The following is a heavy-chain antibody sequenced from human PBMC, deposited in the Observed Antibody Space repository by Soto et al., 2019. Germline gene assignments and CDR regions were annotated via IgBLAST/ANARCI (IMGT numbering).Heavy chain of an antibody. V-gene: IGHV3-23*01. CDR1: GFTFTSYA. Sequence: GSLRLSCVASGFTFTSYAMTWVRQAPGKGLEWVSLISYSRSSTDYADSVKGRFTISRDNAKTTLELQMKSLRADDTPVYLCTKSDCTSTSCHVKDYWCQCTPVTVSS. D-gene: IGHD2-2*01. CDR3: TKSDCTSTSCHVKDY. CDR2: ISYSRSST. J-gene: IGHJ4*02.